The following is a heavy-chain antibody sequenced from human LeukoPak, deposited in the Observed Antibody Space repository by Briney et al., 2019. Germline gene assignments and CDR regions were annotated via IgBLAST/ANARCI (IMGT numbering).Heavy chain of an antibody. J-gene: IGHJ4*02. CDR2: IIPIFGTA. D-gene: IGHD3-22*01. CDR3: ARTYYYDSSGYPLTFDY. CDR1: GGTFSSYA. Sequence: SVKVSCKASGGTFSSYAISWVRQAPGQGLEWMGRIIPIFGTANYAQKFQGRVTITTDESTSTAYMELSSLRFEDTAVYYCARTYYYDSSGYPLTFDYWGQGTLVTVSS. V-gene: IGHV1-69*05.